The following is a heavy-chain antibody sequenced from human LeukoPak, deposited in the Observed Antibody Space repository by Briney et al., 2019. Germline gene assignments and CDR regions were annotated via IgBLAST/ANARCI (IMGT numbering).Heavy chain of an antibody. CDR3: ARYSVVAGTAFDY. Sequence: ASVTVSCKDSGYTFTSYGISWVRQAPGQGLEGMGWISAYNGNTNYAQKLQGRVNMTTVTSTSTAYMELRSLRSEDTAVYYCARYSVVAGTAFDYWGQGTLVTVSS. CDR1: GYTFTSYG. V-gene: IGHV1-18*04. J-gene: IGHJ4*02. CDR2: ISAYNGNT. D-gene: IGHD6-19*01.